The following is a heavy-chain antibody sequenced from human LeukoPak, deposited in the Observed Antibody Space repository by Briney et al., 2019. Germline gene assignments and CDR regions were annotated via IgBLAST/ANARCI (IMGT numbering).Heavy chain of an antibody. CDR1: GFTFSTYS. V-gene: IGHV3-48*01. CDR3: ARDRDWGFDY. CDR2: INSDTI. J-gene: IGHJ4*02. D-gene: IGHD7-27*01. Sequence: PGGSLRLSRAASGFTFSTYSMNWVRQAPGQGLEWVSYINSDTIWYADSVKGRFTISRDNAKNSLFLQMNSLRAEDTAVYYCARDRDWGFDYWGQGTLVTVSS.